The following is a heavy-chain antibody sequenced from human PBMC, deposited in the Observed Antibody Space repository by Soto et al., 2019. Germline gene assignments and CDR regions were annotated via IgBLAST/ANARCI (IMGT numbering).Heavy chain of an antibody. Sequence: GGSLRLSCAASGFTFSSYAMSWVRQAPGKGLEWVSAISGSGGSTYYADSVKGRFTISRDNSKNTLYLQMNSLRAEDTAVYYCAKDSRGIAVAGTYYYGMDVWGQGTTVTVSS. CDR3: AKDSRGIAVAGTYYYGMDV. V-gene: IGHV3-23*01. CDR1: GFTFSSYA. J-gene: IGHJ6*02. CDR2: ISGSGGST. D-gene: IGHD6-19*01.